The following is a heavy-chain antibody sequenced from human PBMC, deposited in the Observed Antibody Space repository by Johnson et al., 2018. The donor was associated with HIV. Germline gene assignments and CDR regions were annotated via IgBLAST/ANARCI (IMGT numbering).Heavy chain of an antibody. J-gene: IGHJ3*02. CDR3: AKTRTTVTTIDAFDI. CDR2: IRYDGSNK. Sequence: QMLLVESGGGVVQPGGSLRLSCAASGFTFSSYGMHWVRQAPGKGLEWVAFIRYDGSNKYYADSVKGRFPISRDNSKNTLYLQMNSLRAEDTAVYYCAKTRTTVTTIDAFDIWGQGTMVTVSS. V-gene: IGHV3-30*02. D-gene: IGHD4-17*01. CDR1: GFTFSSYG.